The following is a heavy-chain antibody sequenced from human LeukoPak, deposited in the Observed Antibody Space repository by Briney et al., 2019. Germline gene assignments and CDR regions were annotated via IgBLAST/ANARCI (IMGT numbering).Heavy chain of an antibody. D-gene: IGHD5-24*01. CDR1: GFTVSSNY. J-gene: IGHJ4*02. CDR2: TYYSGSA. CDR3: ARGGSRDGYNRPLDY. Sequence: GSLRLSCAASGFTVSSNYMSWVRQAPGKGLEWIGYTYYSGSANYNPSLKSRVTMSVDTSKNQFCLRLNSVTAADTAVYYCARGGSRDGYNRPLDYWGQGTLVTVSS. V-gene: IGHV4-59*02.